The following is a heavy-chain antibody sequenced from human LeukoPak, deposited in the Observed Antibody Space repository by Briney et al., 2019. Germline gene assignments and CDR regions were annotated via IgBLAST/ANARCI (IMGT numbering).Heavy chain of an antibody. CDR1: GYNFTSYW. CDR2: IYPGDSDT. CDR3: ARRYCSGTNCYANFDY. V-gene: IGHV5-51*01. J-gene: IGHJ4*02. Sequence: GESLKIACKGSGYNFTSYWIGWVRRMRGKGLEWMGIIYPGDSDTRYSPSFQGQVTISADKSISTAYLQWSSLKASDTAMYYCARRYCSGTNCYANFDYWGQGTLVTVSS. D-gene: IGHD2-2*01.